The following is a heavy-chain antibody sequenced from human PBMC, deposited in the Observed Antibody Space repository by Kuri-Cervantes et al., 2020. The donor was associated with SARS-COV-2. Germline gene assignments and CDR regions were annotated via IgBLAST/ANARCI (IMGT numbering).Heavy chain of an antibody. CDR1: GGSISSSSYY. J-gene: IGHJ6*02. D-gene: IGHD3-3*01. CDR2: IYYSGST. V-gene: IGHV4-39*01. CDR3: ARRVPPWYDFWSGYYGMDV. Sequence: ESLKISCTVSGGSISSSSYYWGWIRQPPGKGLEWIGSIYYSGSTYCNPSLKSRVTISVDTSKNQFSLKLSSVTAADTAVYYCARRVPPWYDFWSGYYGMDVWGQGTTVTVSS.